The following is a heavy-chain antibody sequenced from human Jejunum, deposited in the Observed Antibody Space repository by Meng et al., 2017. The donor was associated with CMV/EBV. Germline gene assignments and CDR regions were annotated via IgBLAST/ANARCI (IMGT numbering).Heavy chain of an antibody. Sequence: SISSRSNYWAWIRQPPGKGLEWIGSIYYSGTTFYNPSLKSRVTISGDMSNNQFSLTLSSLTAADTAVFYCARGVLEVSNYYYGMDVWGQGTTVTVSS. D-gene: IGHD2-8*02. CDR2: IYYSGTT. J-gene: IGHJ6*02. V-gene: IGHV4-39*01. CDR1: SISSRSNY. CDR3: ARGVLEVSNYYYGMDV.